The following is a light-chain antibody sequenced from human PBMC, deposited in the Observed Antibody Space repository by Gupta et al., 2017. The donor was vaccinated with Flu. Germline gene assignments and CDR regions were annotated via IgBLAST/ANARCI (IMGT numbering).Light chain of an antibody. J-gene: IGKJ1*01. Sequence: DIQMTQSPSSLSASVGDRVTISCRASQNIATYLNWYQQKPGKAPKLLIQIASRLQSGVPSRFSGSGSGTAFTLTISNLQPDDFATYYCQQSDLTPVTFGQGTKVDIK. V-gene: IGKV1-39*01. CDR1: QNIATY. CDR2: IAS. CDR3: QQSDLTPVT.